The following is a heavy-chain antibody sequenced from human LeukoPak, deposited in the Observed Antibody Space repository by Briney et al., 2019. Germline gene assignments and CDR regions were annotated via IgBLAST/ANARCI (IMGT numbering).Heavy chain of an antibody. J-gene: IGHJ4*02. CDR1: GFTFSSYW. CDR2: IKQDGSEK. Sequence: PGGSLRLSCAASGFTFSSYWMSWVRQAPGKGLEWVANIKQDGSEKYYVDSVKGRFTISRDNAKNSLYLQMNSLRAEDTAVYYCARDNYGYYYGSGDFGYFDYWGQGTLVTVSS. V-gene: IGHV3-7*01. CDR3: ARDNYGYYYGSGDFGYFDY. D-gene: IGHD3-10*01.